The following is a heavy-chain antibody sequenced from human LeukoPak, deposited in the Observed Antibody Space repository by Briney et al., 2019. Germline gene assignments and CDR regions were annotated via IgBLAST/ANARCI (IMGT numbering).Heavy chain of an antibody. Sequence: GGSLRLSCAASGFTFTGYSMNWVRQAPGKGLEGISYISSSGATKDYADSVRGRFTISSDNAKNLLFLEMNSLRNEDTAVYYCARDKRQKSGPKRYFDYWGEGILVT. CDR1: GFTFTGYS. V-gene: IGHV3-48*02. CDR2: ISSSGATK. J-gene: IGHJ4*02. D-gene: IGHD3-10*01. CDR3: ARDKRQKSGPKRYFDY.